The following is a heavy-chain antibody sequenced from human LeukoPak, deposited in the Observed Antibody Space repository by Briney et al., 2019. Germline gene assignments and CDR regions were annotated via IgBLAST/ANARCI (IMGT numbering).Heavy chain of an antibody. V-gene: IGHV3-48*03. J-gene: IGHJ4*02. D-gene: IGHD3-10*01. CDR1: GFIFSSYE. CDR2: ISSSGSTI. Sequence: PGGSLRLSCAASGFIFSSYEMNWVRQAPGKGLEWISYISSSGSTIYYADSVRGRFTISRDNAKNSLYLQMNSLRAEDTAVYYCARTYYYGKNCDYWGQGTLVTVSS. CDR3: ARTYYYGKNCDY.